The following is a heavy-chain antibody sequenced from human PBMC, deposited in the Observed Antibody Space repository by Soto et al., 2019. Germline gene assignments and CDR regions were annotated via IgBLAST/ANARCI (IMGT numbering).Heavy chain of an antibody. Sequence: QVQLQQWGAGLLKPSETLSLTCAVYGGAVSSRSNYYWSWIRQPPGKGLEWIGEMSHSGGTHFNPSFKCRVTISVDTSKNQFSLKMRSVTAAVTALYYCARVERGTATTVVDAFDIWGPGTMVTVSS. J-gene: IGHJ3*02. CDR2: MSHSGGT. CDR3: ARVERGTATTVVDAFDI. D-gene: IGHD1-1*01. V-gene: IGHV4-34*01. CDR1: GGAVSSRSNYY.